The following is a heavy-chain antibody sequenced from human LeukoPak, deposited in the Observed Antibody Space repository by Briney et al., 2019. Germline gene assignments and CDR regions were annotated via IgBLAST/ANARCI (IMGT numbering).Heavy chain of an antibody. CDR3: ARSSYSSSSSV. D-gene: IGHD6-6*01. CDR1: GFTFSGCW. Sequence: GGSLRLSCAVSGFTFSGCWMSWSRQAPGQGLELVASINSDGSEGYYADVVKGRFTISRDNAKNSLYLQINSLRAEDTAVYYCARSSYSSSSSVWGQGTMVTVSS. J-gene: IGHJ3*01. CDR2: INSDGSEG. V-gene: IGHV3-7*03.